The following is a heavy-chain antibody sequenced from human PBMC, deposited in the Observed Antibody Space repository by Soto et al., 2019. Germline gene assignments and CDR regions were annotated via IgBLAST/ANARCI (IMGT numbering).Heavy chain of an antibody. CDR3: ARSGDNYNLPDY. Sequence: GGSLRLAGAASGFTFSDYYMRWIRQAPGKGLEWISYSSNSGTFARYAASVKGRFSISRHNAKNSLYLQIDSLRGEDTAIYYCARSGDNYNLPDYWGQGTPVTVSS. J-gene: IGHJ4*02. D-gene: IGHD1-1*01. V-gene: IGHV3-11*06. CDR2: SSNSGTFA. CDR1: GFTFSDYY.